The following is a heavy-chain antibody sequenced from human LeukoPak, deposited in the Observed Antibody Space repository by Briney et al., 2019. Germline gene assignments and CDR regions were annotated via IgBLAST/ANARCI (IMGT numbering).Heavy chain of an antibody. J-gene: IGHJ4*02. CDR2: ISSSSSTI. Sequence: QAGGSLRLSCAASGFTFSSYSMNWVRQAPGKGLEWVSYISSSSSTIYYADSVKGRFTISRDNAKNSLCLQMNSLRAEDTAVYYCARGGSGWYFDYWGQGTLVTVSS. D-gene: IGHD6-19*01. V-gene: IGHV3-48*01. CDR1: GFTFSSYS. CDR3: ARGGSGWYFDY.